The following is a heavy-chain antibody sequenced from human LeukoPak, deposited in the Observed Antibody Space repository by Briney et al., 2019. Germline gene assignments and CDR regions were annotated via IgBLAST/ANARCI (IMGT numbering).Heavy chain of an antibody. J-gene: IGHJ6*03. V-gene: IGHV1-46*01. CDR1: GYTFTSYY. D-gene: IGHD6-13*01. CDR2: INPSGGST. Sequence: ASVKVSYKASGYTFTSYYMHWVRQAPGQGLECMGIINPSGGSTSYAQKFQGRVTMTRDTSTSTVYMELSSLRSEHTAVYYYARDGEIEAAGTGYYYYMEVWLKRTTVTVSS. CDR3: ARDGEIEAAGTGYYYYMEV.